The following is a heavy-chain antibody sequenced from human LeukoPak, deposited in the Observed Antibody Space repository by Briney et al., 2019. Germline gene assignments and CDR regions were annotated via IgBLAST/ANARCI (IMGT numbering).Heavy chain of an antibody. J-gene: IGHJ4*02. CDR3: AKGARSGIMGATGDDY. Sequence: GGSLRLSRAASGFTVSSNYMSWVRQAPGKGLEWVSVIYSGGSTYYADSVKGRFTISRDNSKNTLYLQMNSLRAEDTAVYYCAKGARSGIMGATGDDYWGQGTMVTVSS. CDR1: GFTVSSNY. CDR2: IYSGGST. D-gene: IGHD1-26*01. V-gene: IGHV3-53*01.